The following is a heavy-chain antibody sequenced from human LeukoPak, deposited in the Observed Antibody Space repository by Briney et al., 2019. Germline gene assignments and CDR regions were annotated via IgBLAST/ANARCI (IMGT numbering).Heavy chain of an antibody. Sequence: SETLSLTCTVSGGSISSSSYYWGWIRQPPGKGLEWIGSIYYSGSTYYNPSLKSRVTISVDTSKNQFSLKLSSVTAADTAVYYCARVLDYRYYFDYWGQGTLVTVSS. CDR3: ARVLDYRYYFDY. D-gene: IGHD4-11*01. CDR1: GGSISSSSYY. CDR2: IYYSGST. V-gene: IGHV4-39*01. J-gene: IGHJ4*02.